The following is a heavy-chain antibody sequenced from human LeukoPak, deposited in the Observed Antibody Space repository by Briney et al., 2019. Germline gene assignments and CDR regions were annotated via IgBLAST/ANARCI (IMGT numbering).Heavy chain of an antibody. CDR1: GFTFSSYA. CDR2: ISWNSGSI. D-gene: IGHD3-22*01. V-gene: IGHV3-9*01. CDR3: AKDAIYYYDSSGDSGYFDY. Sequence: GGSLRLSCAASGFTFSSYAMHWVRQAPGKGLEWVSGISWNSGSIGYADSVKGRFTISRDNAKNSLYLQMNSLRAEDTALYYCAKDAIYYYDSSGDSGYFDYWGQGTLVTVSS. J-gene: IGHJ4*02.